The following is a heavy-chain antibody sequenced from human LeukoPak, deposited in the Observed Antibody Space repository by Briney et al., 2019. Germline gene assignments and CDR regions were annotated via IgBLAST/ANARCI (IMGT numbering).Heavy chain of an antibody. D-gene: IGHD2-15*01. V-gene: IGHV3-21*01. CDR3: ARDQSCSGGSCYPFYYYYYYMDV. CDR2: ISSSSSYI. J-gene: IGHJ6*03. CDR1: GFTFSRSW. Sequence: GGSLRLSCAASGFTFSRSWMNWVRQAAGKGLEWVSSISSSSSYIYYADSVKGRFTISRDNAKNSLYLQMNSLRAEDTAVYYCARDQSCSGGSCYPFYYYYYYMDVWGKGTTVTVSS.